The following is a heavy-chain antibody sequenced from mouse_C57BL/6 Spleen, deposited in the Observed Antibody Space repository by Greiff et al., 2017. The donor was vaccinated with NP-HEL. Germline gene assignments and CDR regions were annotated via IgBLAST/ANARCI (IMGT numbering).Heavy chain of an antibody. CDR2: IYPSDSET. J-gene: IGHJ2*01. CDR1: GYTFTSYW. V-gene: IGHV1-61*01. D-gene: IGHD1-1*01. Sequence: QVQLQQPGAELVRPGSSVKLSCKASGYTFTSYWMDWVKQRPGQGLEWIGNIYPSDSETHYNQKFKDKATLTVDKSSSTAYMQLSSLTSEDSAVYYCARWGVIRNLYFDYWGQGTPLTVSS. CDR3: ARWGVIRNLYFDY.